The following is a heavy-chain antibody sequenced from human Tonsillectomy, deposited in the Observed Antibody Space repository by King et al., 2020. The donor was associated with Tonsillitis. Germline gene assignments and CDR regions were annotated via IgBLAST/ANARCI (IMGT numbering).Heavy chain of an antibody. Sequence: VQLVESGGGVVQPGRSLRLSCAASGFTFSSYAIHWVRQAPGKGLEWVAVISYDGSNKYYADSVKGRFTISRDNSKNTLYMQMNSLRAEDTAVYYCARCAYYYDSSGYFLRPYWGQGTLVTVSS. CDR1: GFTFSSYA. CDR3: ARCAYYYDSSGYFLRPY. J-gene: IGHJ4*02. D-gene: IGHD3-22*01. CDR2: ISYDGSNK. V-gene: IGHV3-30*04.